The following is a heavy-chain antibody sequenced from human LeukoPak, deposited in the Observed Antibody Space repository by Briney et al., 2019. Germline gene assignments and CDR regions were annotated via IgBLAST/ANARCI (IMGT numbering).Heavy chain of an antibody. CDR3: ARNGPDYDFWSGYYTVAFDY. CDR2: ISSSSSYI. CDR1: GFTFSSYS. J-gene: IGHJ4*02. D-gene: IGHD3-3*01. V-gene: IGHV3-21*01. Sequence: PGGSLGLSCAASGFTFSSYSMNWVRQAPGKGLEWVSSISSSSSYIYYADSVKGRFTISRDNAKNSLYLQMNSLRAEDTAVYYCARNGPDYDFWSGYYTVAFDYWGQGTLVTVSS.